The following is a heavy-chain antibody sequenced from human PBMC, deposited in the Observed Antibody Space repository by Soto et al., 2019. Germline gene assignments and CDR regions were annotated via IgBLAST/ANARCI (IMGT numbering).Heavy chain of an antibody. J-gene: IGHJ4*02. D-gene: IGHD3-10*01. Sequence: QVQLVQSGAEVKKPGSSVKVSCKTSGGTFSSHAISWVRQALGQGLEWMGGIIPIFGTAKYAQKFQGRVTITADESTSTAYMELSSLRSEDTAVYYSARDAVRGDGCWGQANRVTVSS. CDR1: GGTFSSHA. CDR2: IIPIFGTA. CDR3: ARDAVRGDGC. V-gene: IGHV1-69*01.